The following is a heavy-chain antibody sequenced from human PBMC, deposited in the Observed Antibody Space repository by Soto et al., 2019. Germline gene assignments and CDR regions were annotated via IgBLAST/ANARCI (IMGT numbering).Heavy chain of an antibody. V-gene: IGHV3-48*02. CDR3: ARVSLIGGTYCLDY. J-gene: IGHJ4*02. CDR1: GFAFSGYS. CDR2: ISSSSSTI. Sequence: EVQLVESGGGLVQPGGSLRLSCAASGFAFSGYSMKWVRQAPGKGLEWISYISSSSSTIYYSDSVKGRFTISRDNADNSLYLQLNSLRDEDTAVYYCARVSLIGGTYCLDYWGQGTLLTVSP. D-gene: IGHD1-26*01.